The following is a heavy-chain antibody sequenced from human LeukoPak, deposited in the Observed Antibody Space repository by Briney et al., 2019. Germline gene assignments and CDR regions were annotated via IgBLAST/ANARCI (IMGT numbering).Heavy chain of an antibody. CDR3: ARSGSAVTFGGVISGPSDY. D-gene: IGHD3-16*02. CDR1: GGSFSGYY. Sequence: SETLSLTCAVYGGSFSGYYWSWIRQPPGKGLEWIGEINHSGSTNYNPSLKSRVTISVDTSKNQFSLKLSSVTAADTAVYYCARSGSAVTFGGVISGPSDYWGQGTLVTVSS. J-gene: IGHJ4*02. V-gene: IGHV4-34*01. CDR2: INHSGST.